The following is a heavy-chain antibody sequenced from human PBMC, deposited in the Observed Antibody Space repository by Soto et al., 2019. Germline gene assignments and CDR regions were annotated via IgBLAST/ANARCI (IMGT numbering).Heavy chain of an antibody. J-gene: IGHJ4*02. V-gene: IGHV1-2*02. D-gene: IGHD3-16*01. Sequence: QVQLVQSGAEVKKPGASVKVSCKASGYTFTGYYMHWVRQAPGQGLEWMGCINPNSGGTNYAQKLPGRVTMTTDTSISTACMELSRLTSDDTAVYYWAREGGGGRLVDYWGQGTLVTVSS. CDR1: GYTFTGYY. CDR2: INPNSGGT. CDR3: AREGGGGRLVDY.